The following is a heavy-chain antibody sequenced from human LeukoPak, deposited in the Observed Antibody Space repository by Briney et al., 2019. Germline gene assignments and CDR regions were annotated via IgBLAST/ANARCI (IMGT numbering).Heavy chain of an antibody. V-gene: IGHV1-69*13. Sequence: ASVKVSCKASGGTFSSYAISWVRQAPGQGLEWMGGIIPIFGTANYAQKFQGRVTITADESTSTAYMELSSLRSEDTAVYYCARGELARIAVAEEPFRYWGQGTLVTVSS. J-gene: IGHJ4*02. CDR1: GGTFSSYA. CDR3: ARGELARIAVAEEPFRY. D-gene: IGHD6-19*01. CDR2: IIPIFGTA.